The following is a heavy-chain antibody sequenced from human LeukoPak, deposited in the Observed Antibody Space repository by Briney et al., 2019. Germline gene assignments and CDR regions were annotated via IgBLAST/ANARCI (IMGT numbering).Heavy chain of an antibody. CDR3: ARDRVAVAGTKYYYYGMDV. Sequence: GGSLRLSCAASGFTFSSYAMHWVRQAPGKGLEWVAVISYDGSNKYYADSVKGRFTISRDSSKNTLYLQMNSLRAEDTAVYYCARDRVAVAGTKYYYYGMDVWGQGTTVTVSS. D-gene: IGHD6-19*01. V-gene: IGHV3-30-3*01. CDR2: ISYDGSNK. J-gene: IGHJ6*02. CDR1: GFTFSSYA.